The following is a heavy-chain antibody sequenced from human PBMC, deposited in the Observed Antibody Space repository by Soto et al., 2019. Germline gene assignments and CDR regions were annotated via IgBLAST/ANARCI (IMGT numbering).Heavy chain of an antibody. CDR1: GFTFSSYA. CDR3: AKMGISTTSSLDK. J-gene: IGHJ4*02. D-gene: IGHD1-1*01. CDR2: ISSRGGSV. Sequence: LRLSCSVSGFTFSSYAMGWVRQAPGKGLEWVSVISSRGGSVYYADSVKGRFTVSRDNSLNVLFLHMNKLRVEDTAVYYCAKMGISTTSSLDKGGQGIRVTVSS. V-gene: IGHV3-23*01.